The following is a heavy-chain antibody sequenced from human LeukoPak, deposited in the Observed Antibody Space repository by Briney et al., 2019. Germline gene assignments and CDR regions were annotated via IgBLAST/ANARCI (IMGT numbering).Heavy chain of an antibody. Sequence: SVKVSCKASGGTFSSYAINWVRQAPGQGLNWMGGIIPIFWTANYAQKFQGRVTITADEYTRPAYMELSSLTSEDTAVYYCARSGLGKHIEVAGIPFDIWGQGTMVTVSS. D-gene: IGHD6-19*01. V-gene: IGHV1-69*13. CDR2: IIPIFWTA. J-gene: IGHJ3*02. CDR1: GGTFSSYA. CDR3: ARSGLGKHIEVAGIPFDI.